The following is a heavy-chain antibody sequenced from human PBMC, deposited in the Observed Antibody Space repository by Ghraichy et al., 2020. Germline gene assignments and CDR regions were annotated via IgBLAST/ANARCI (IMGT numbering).Heavy chain of an antibody. Sequence: GESLNISCAASGFTFSSYGMHWVRQAPGKGLEWVAVISYDGSNKYYADSVKGRFTISRDNSKNTLYLQMNSLRAEDTAVYYWAKDLGYSYASYYYYGMDVWGQGTTVTVSS. CDR2: ISYDGSNK. J-gene: IGHJ6*02. V-gene: IGHV3-30*18. CDR1: GFTFSSYG. CDR3: AKDLGYSYASYYYYGMDV. D-gene: IGHD5-18*01.